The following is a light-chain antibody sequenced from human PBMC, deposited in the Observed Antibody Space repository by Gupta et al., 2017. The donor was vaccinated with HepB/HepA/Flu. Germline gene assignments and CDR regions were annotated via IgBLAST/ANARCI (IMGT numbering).Light chain of an antibody. CDR3: AAWDDSLRGVV. J-gene: IGLJ2*01. Sequence: QSVVTQPPSASVTPGQRVTISCSGSSSNIGSNYVYWYQQLPGTAPKLLISRNNQRPSGVPDRFSGSKSGTSASLAISGLRSEDEADYYCAAWDDSLRGVVFGGGTKLTVL. V-gene: IGLV1-47*01. CDR1: SSNIGSNY. CDR2: RNN.